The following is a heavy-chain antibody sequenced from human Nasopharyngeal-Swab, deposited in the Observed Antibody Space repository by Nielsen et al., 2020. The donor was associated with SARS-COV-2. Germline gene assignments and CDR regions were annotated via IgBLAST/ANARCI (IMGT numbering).Heavy chain of an antibody. Sequence: SETLSLTCTVSGGSIYSSNWWSWVRQSPGGGLEWIGEIHDSGTTDYNPSLKSRVTISVDKSKNQFSLKLSSVTAADTAVYYCARVKRITIFGVIPYFDYWGQGTLVTVSS. D-gene: IGHD3-3*01. V-gene: IGHV4-4*02. CDR1: GGSIYSSNW. J-gene: IGHJ4*02. CDR2: IHDSGTT. CDR3: ARVKRITIFGVIPYFDY.